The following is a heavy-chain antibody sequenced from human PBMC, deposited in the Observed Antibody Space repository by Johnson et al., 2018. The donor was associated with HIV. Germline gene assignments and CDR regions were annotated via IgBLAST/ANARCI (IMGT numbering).Heavy chain of an antibody. D-gene: IGHD6-13*01. CDR3: AKDQIPAARIDAFDI. CDR1: GFTFNSYG. CDR2: IRYDGSNK. Sequence: QVQLVESGGGVVQPGGSLRLSCAASGFTFNSYGMHWVRQAPGKGLEWVTFIRYDGSNKYYADSVKGRFTISRDNSKNTLYLQMNSLRAEDTAVYYCAKDQIPAARIDAFDIWGQGTMVTVSS. J-gene: IGHJ3*02. V-gene: IGHV3-30*02.